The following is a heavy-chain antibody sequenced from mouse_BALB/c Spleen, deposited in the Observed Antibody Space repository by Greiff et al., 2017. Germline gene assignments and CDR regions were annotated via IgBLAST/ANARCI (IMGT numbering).Heavy chain of an antibody. CDR2: ISYDGSN. CDR1: GYSITSGYY. D-gene: IGHD2-1*01. J-gene: IGHJ1*01. Sequence: DVQLQESGPGLVKPSQSLSLTCSVTGYSITSGYYWNWIRQFPGNKLEWMGYISYDGSNNYNPSLKNRISITRDTSKNQFFLKLNSVTTEDTATYYCAREGGNYVYWYFDVWGAGTTVTVSS. CDR3: AREGGNYVYWYFDV. V-gene: IGHV3-6*02.